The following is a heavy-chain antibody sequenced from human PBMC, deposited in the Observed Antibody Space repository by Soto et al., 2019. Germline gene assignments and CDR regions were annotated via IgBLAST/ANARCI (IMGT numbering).Heavy chain of an antibody. CDR3: ARGATVTQYDY. J-gene: IGHJ4*02. V-gene: IGHV4-61*01. D-gene: IGHD4-17*01. CDR1: GVSVSSGSFY. Sequence: SETLSLTCTVSGVSVSSGSFYWAWIRQPPGKGLEWIGFISYSGTTNYNPSLKSRVTISVDTSRSQISLKVSSLTAADSAVYYCARGATVTQYDYWGRGTLVTVS. CDR2: ISYSGTT.